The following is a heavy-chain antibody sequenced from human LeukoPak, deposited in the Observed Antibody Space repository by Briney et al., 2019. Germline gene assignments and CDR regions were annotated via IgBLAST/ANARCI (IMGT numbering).Heavy chain of an antibody. D-gene: IGHD4-17*01. V-gene: IGHV3-23*01. CDR3: AKDEDYGTKHDAFDI. J-gene: IGHJ3*02. CDR1: GFTFSSYG. CDR2: ISDRGGST. Sequence: GGSLRLSCAASGFTFSSYGMSWVRQGPGKGLEWVSAISDRGGSTYYADSVKGRFTISRDNAKTSLYLQMNSLRAEDTAVYYCAKDEDYGTKHDAFDIWGQGTMVTVSS.